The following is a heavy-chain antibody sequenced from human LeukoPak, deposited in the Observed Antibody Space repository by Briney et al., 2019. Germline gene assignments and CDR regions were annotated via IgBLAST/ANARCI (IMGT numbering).Heavy chain of an antibody. J-gene: IGHJ5*02. CDR3: ARAGVVSSSWYSHNWFDP. D-gene: IGHD6-13*01. CDR1: GGSFSDYY. V-gene: IGHV4-34*01. Sequence: SETLSLTCGVYGGSFSDYYWSWIRQPPGKGLEWIGEINHSGSTNYNPSLKSRVTISVDTSKNQFSLKLSSVTAVDTAVYYCARAGVVSSSWYSHNWFDPWGQGTLVTVSS. CDR2: INHSGST.